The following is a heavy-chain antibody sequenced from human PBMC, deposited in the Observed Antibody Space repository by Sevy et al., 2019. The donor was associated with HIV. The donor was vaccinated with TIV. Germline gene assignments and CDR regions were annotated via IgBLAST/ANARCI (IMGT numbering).Heavy chain of an antibody. CDR3: ARIRGGREAIRPFDV. Sequence: SGPTLVKPTQTLTLTCTFSGFSLTTSGMYVSWIRQPPGKALEWLALIDWDDDKYYSTTLKTRLTISRDTSRIQVVLNMTNMAPVDPATYYCARIRGGREAIRPFDVWGQGTMVTVSS. CDR2: IDWDDDK. D-gene: IGHD3-16*01. CDR1: GFSLTTSGMY. J-gene: IGHJ3*01. V-gene: IGHV2-70*01.